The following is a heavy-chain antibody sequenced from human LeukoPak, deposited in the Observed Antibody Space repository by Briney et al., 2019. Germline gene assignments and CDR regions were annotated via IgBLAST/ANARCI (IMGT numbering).Heavy chain of an antibody. CDR3: ARALWGTAAGTCYYYYYMDV. J-gene: IGHJ6*03. CDR2: IRYDGINK. V-gene: IGHV3-30*02. CDR1: GFTFSSFG. Sequence: PGGSLRLSCAASGFTFSSFGMHWVRQAPGKGLEWVAFIRYDGINKYYADSVKGRFTISRDNAKNSLYLQMNSLRAEDTAVYYCARALWGTAAGTCYYYYYMDVWGKGTTVTVSS. D-gene: IGHD6-13*01.